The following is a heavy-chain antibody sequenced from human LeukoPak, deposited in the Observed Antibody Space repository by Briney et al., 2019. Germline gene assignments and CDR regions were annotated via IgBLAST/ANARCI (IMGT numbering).Heavy chain of an antibody. CDR2: ISGSGGST. Sequence: GGSLRLSCAASGFIFSSYAMSWVRQAPGKGLEWVSTISGSGGSTYYADSVKGRFTISRDNSKNTLYLQMNSLRAEDTAVYYCAGGGGYFDTEDYWGQGTLVTVSS. D-gene: IGHD3-9*01. J-gene: IGHJ4*02. CDR3: AGGGGYFDTEDY. V-gene: IGHV3-23*01. CDR1: GFIFSSYA.